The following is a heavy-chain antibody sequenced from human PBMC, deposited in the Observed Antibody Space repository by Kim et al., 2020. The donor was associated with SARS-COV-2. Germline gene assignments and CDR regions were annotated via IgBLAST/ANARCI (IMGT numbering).Heavy chain of an antibody. J-gene: IGHJ4*02. CDR1: GESFSDYY. D-gene: IGHD5-18*01. CDR3: ARSNSFNKWIHLQL. Sequence: SETLSLTCAVYGESFSDYYWTWIRQPPGKGLEWIGEITPGGSTKFNPSLKSRLSISGDTSKNPFSLMLSSVAVADTAVYFCARSNSFNKWIHLQLWGQGTLVTVSS. CDR2: ITPGGST. V-gene: IGHV4-34*01.